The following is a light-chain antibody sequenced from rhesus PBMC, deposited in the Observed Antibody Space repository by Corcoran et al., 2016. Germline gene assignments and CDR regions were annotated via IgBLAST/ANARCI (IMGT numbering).Light chain of an antibody. CDR3: QQYYTTPRT. J-gene: IGKJ1*01. CDR1: QGITND. CDR2: EAS. V-gene: IGKV1-21*01. Sequence: DIQMTQSPSSLSASVGDRVTITCRASQGITNDLAWYQQKPGETPKLLIYEASSLQSGIPSRSSGSGSGTDFTLTISSLQSEDFATYCCQQYYTTPRTFGQGTKVEIK.